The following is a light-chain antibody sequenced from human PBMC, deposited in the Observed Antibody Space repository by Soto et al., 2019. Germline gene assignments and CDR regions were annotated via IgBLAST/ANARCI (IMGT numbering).Light chain of an antibody. CDR1: QSVSSY. CDR3: QQSNNRAGT. CDR2: DAS. J-gene: IGKJ1*01. Sequence: ETVLTQSPATLSLSPGERATLSCRASQSVSSYLAWYQQKPGQAPRLLIYDASNRATGVPARFSGSGSGTDFTLTISSLQPEDFTVYYCQQSNNRAGTFGQGTKVHIK. V-gene: IGKV3-11*01.